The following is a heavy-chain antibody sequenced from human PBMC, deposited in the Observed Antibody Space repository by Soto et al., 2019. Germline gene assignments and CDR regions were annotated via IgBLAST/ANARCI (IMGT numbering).Heavy chain of an antibody. CDR3: ARGRICSGGSCYYYYYGMDV. J-gene: IGHJ6*02. Sequence: ASVKVSCKASGYTFTSDDINGVRQATGQGLEWMGWMNPNSGNTGYAQKFQGRVTMTRNTSISTAYMELSSLRSEDTAVYYCARGRICSGGSCYYYYYGMDVWGQGTTVTVSS. D-gene: IGHD2-15*01. CDR2: MNPNSGNT. V-gene: IGHV1-8*01. CDR1: GYTFTSDD.